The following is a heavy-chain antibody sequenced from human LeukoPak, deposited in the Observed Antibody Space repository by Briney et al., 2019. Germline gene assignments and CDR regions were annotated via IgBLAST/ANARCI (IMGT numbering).Heavy chain of an antibody. CDR1: GYTFTSYG. D-gene: IGHD2-8*01. Sequence: ASVKVSCKASGYTFTSYGISWVRQAPGQGLEWMGWISAYNGNTNYAQKLQGRVTMTTDTSTSTAYMELRSLRSDDTAVYYCARAHPNTARGDFDYWGQGTVVTVSS. V-gene: IGHV1-18*01. CDR3: ARAHPNTARGDFDY. J-gene: IGHJ4*02. CDR2: ISAYNGNT.